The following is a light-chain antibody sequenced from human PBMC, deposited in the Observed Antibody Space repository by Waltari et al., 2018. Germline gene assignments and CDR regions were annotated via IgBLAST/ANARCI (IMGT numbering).Light chain of an antibody. J-gene: IGLJ1*01. V-gene: IGLV2-8*01. Sequence: QSALTQPPSASGSPGQSVAISCTGTRSDIGRSDLVSWYQQHPGKAPKLIISEVNKRPSGVPDRFSGAKSGNTASLTVSGLQAEDEADYYCSSHGGSDKFYVFGTGTKVTVL. CDR3: SSHGGSDKFYV. CDR2: EVN. CDR1: RSDIGRSDL.